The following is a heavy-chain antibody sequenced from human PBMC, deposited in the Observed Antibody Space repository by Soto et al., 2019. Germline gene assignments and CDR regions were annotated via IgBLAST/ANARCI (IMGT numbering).Heavy chain of an antibody. CDR3: ARDTRKGYCSSTSCYTLWFDP. V-gene: IGHV1-46*01. D-gene: IGHD2-2*02. CDR2: INPSGGST. J-gene: IGHJ5*02. CDR1: GYTFTSYY. Sequence: ASVKVSCKASGYTFTSYYMHWVRQAPGQGLEWMGIINPSGGSTSYAQKFQGRVTMTRDTSTSTVYMELSSLRSEDTAVYYCARDTRKGYCSSTSCYTLWFDPWGQGTLVTVSS.